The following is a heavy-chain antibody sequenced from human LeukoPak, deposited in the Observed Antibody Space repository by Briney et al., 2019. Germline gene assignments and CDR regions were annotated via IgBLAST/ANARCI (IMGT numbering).Heavy chain of an antibody. J-gene: IGHJ5*02. CDR1: GYTFTTYG. D-gene: IGHD2-15*01. Sequence: ASVKVSCKSSGYTFTTYGITWVRQAPGQGLEWMGWISGYNGITNYAQKFQARVTMTTDTSTSTAYMELRSLRSDDTAVYYCARDSLGGSASSPLSPWGQGTLVTVSP. CDR3: ARDSLGGSASSPLSP. V-gene: IGHV1-18*01. CDR2: ISGYNGIT.